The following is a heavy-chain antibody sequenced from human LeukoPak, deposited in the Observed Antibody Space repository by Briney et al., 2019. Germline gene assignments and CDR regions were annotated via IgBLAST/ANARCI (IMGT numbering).Heavy chain of an antibody. CDR3: AKDLHFGVDNYYYYGMDV. D-gene: IGHD3-3*01. V-gene: IGHV3-23*01. CDR1: GFTFSSYA. CDR2: ISGSGGST. Sequence: GGSLRLSCAASGFTFSSYAMSWVRQAPGKGLEWVSAISGSGGSTYYADSVKGRFTISRDNSKNTLYLQMNSLRAEDTALYYCAKDLHFGVDNYYYYGMDVWGQGTTVTVSS. J-gene: IGHJ6*02.